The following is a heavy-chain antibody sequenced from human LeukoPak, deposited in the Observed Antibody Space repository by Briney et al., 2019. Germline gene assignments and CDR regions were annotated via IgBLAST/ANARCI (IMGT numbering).Heavy chain of an antibody. J-gene: IGHJ4*02. CDR1: GFTFSSYG. CDR3: AKGEVEFPFSS. Sequence: GGSLRLSCAASGFTFSSYGMHWVRQAPGKGLEWVAVISYDGSNKYYADSVKGRFTISRDNSKNTLYLQMNSLRAEDTAVYYCAKGEVEFPFSSWGQGTLVTVSS. D-gene: IGHD5-24*01. V-gene: IGHV3-30*18. CDR2: ISYDGSNK.